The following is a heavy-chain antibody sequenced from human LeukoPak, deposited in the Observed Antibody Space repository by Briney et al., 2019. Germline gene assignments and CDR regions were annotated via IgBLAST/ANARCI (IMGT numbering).Heavy chain of an antibody. CDR1: GYSFINYW. D-gene: IGHD6-19*01. J-gene: IGHJ3*02. CDR2: IDPSGSYT. CDR3: ARIRGSLGAFDI. Sequence: GESLKISCKGSGYSFINYWITWVRQMPGKGLEWMGRIDPSGSYTNYSPPFQGHVTISADTSISTAYLQWSSLKASDTAMYYRARIRGSLGAFDIWGQGTMVTVSS. V-gene: IGHV5-10-1*01.